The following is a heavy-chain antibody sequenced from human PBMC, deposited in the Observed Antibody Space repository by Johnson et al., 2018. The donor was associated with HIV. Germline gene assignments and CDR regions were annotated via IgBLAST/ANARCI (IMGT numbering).Heavy chain of an antibody. Sequence: VQLVESGGGLVQPGGSLRLSCAASGFTFSTYAMSWVRQAPGKGLEWVSTISYSGGTTSYADSVKGRFTISRDNSKNTLYLQMNSLRAEDTAVFYCAKTSREGNLDAFDMWGQGTMVTVSS. J-gene: IGHJ3*02. CDR2: ISYSGGTT. D-gene: IGHD4-23*01. V-gene: IGHV3-23*04. CDR1: GFTFSTYA. CDR3: AKTSREGNLDAFDM.